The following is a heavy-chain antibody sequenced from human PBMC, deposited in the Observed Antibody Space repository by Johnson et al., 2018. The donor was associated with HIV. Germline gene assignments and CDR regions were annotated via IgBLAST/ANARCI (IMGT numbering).Heavy chain of an antibody. J-gene: IGHJ3*02. V-gene: IGHV3-30*02. CDR1: GFSFSSFW. D-gene: IGHD3-22*01. CDR2: IRYDGSNK. Sequence: QVQLVESGGGLVQPGGSLRLSCAASGFSFSSFWMSWVRQVPGKGLEWVAFIRYDGSNKYYADSVTGRFTISRDNSKNTLYLQMNSLRAEDTAVYYCAGSGSSGYPDAFDIWGQGTMVTVSS. CDR3: AGSGSSGYPDAFDI.